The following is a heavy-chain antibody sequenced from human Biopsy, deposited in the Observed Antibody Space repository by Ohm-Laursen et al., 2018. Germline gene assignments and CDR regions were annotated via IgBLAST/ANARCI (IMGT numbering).Heavy chain of an antibody. D-gene: IGHD2-8*01. CDR2: INCKTGDT. J-gene: IGHJ4*02. CDR1: SYTFTGYN. Sequence: SVKVSCKASSYTFTGYNIHWMRQAPGQGLEWLGYINCKTGDTNYAQKFQGKVTMTRDTSISTAYLELCSLRSADTAIYYCARDPLNGHKHFDYWGQGTLVTVSS. CDR3: ARDPLNGHKHFDY. V-gene: IGHV1-2*02.